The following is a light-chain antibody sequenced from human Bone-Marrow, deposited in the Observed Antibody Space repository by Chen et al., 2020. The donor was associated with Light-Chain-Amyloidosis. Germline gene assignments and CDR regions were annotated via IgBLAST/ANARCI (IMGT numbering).Light chain of an antibody. V-gene: IGKV3-20*01. CDR1: QTISSNY. CDR2: GSS. Sequence: EIVLTQSLGTLSLSAGEGANLSCRASQTISSNYLTWYQQKFGQAPRLLIYGSSSRATGIPDRFTGSGSGTDFTLTINRLEPEDFAMYYCQQYGTSPLTFGGGTKVEIK. CDR3: QQYGTSPLT. J-gene: IGKJ4*01.